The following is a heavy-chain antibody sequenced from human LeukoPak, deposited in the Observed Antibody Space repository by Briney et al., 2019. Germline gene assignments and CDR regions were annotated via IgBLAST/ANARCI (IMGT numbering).Heavy chain of an antibody. CDR3: ARGGGLCSGGSCLYFDY. V-gene: IGHV3-48*03. CDR1: GFTFSSYE. J-gene: IGHJ4*02. CDR2: ISSSGSTI. Sequence: PGGSLRLSCAASGFTFSSYEKNWVRQAPGKGLEWVSYISSSGSTIYYADTVKGRFTISRDNAKNSLYLQMNSLRAEDTAVYYCARGGGLCSGGSCLYFDYWGQGTLVTVSS. D-gene: IGHD2-15*01.